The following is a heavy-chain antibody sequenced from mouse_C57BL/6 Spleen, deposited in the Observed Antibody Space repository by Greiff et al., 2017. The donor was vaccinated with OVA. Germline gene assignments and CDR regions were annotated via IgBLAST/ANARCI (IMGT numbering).Heavy chain of an antibody. Sequence: EVMLVESGGGLVKPGGSLKLSCAASGFTFSSYAMSWVRQTPEKRLEWVATISDGGSYTYYPDNVKGRFTIARDNAKNNLYLQMSHLKSEDTAMYYCARETGKDGYFDYWGQGTTLTVSS. CDR2: ISDGGSYT. CDR3: ARETGKDGYFDY. V-gene: IGHV5-4*01. J-gene: IGHJ2*01. CDR1: GFTFSSYA. D-gene: IGHD4-1*01.